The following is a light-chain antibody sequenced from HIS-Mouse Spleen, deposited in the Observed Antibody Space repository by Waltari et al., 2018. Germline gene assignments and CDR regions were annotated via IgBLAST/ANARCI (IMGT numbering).Light chain of an antibody. J-gene: IGKJ1*01. Sequence: EIVLTQSPGTLSSSPGERATLSCRASQSVSSSYLAWYQQKPGQPPRHLIYGASSRATGIPDRLSGSGSGTDFTLTISRLEPEDFAVYYCQQYGSSPWTFGQGTKVEIK. V-gene: IGKV3-20*01. CDR3: QQYGSSPWT. CDR2: GAS. CDR1: QSVSSSY.